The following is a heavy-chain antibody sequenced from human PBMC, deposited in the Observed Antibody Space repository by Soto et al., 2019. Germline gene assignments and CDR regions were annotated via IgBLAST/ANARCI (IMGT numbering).Heavy chain of an antibody. CDR2: IYHSGTT. D-gene: IGHD3-22*01. CDR3: ARGLYYYDSSGYSPDY. CDR1: GGSISTYY. J-gene: IGHJ4*02. V-gene: IGHV4-59*08. Sequence: SETLSLTCTVSGGSISTYYWSWIRQPPGKGLEWIVTIYHSGTTYSNPSLKSRVTISVDTSKNQFSLKLSSVTAADTAVYYCARGLYYYDSSGYSPDYWGLGTLVTVSS.